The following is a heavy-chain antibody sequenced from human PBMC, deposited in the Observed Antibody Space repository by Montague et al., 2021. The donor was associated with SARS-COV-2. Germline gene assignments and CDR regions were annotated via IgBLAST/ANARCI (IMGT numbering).Heavy chain of an antibody. D-gene: IGHD3-22*01. V-gene: IGHV1-8*01. CDR3: ATLGLEVITYAFAI. CDR2: MNPNSGNT. CDR1: GYPFTSYD. J-gene: IGHJ3*02. Sequence: SVKVSFKASGYPFTSYDINWVRQAPGQGLEWMGWMNPNSGNTGYAQKFQGRITMTEDRPTDTVYMELSSLRSNDTAVYYCATLGLEVITYAFAIWGQGTLVTVSS.